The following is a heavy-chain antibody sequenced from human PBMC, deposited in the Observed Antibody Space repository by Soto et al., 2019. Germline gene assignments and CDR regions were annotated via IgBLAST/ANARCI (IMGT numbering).Heavy chain of an antibody. V-gene: IGHV4-39*01. J-gene: IGHJ5*02. CDR2: IYYSGST. CDR3: ARHDPKGHNWFDP. Sequence: QLQLQESGPGLVKPSETLSLTCTVSGGSISSSSYYWGWIRQPPGKGLEWIGSIYYSGSTYYNPAPKSRVTISVDTSKNQFPLKLSSVTAADTAVYYCARHDPKGHNWFDPWGQGTLVTVSS. CDR1: GGSISSSSYY.